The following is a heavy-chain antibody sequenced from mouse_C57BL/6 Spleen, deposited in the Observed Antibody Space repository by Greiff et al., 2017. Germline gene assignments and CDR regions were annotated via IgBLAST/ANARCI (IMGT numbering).Heavy chain of an antibody. CDR1: GYSFTSYY. V-gene: IGHV1-66*01. Sequence: QVHVKQSGPELVKPGASVKISCKASGYSFTSYYIHWVKQRPGQGLEWIGWIYPGSGNTKYKENFKGKATLTADTSSSTAYMQLSSLTPEDSAVYYCASPYDYDESFDVWGTGTTVTVSS. D-gene: IGHD2-4*01. CDR3: ASPYDYDESFDV. J-gene: IGHJ1*03. CDR2: IYPGSGNT.